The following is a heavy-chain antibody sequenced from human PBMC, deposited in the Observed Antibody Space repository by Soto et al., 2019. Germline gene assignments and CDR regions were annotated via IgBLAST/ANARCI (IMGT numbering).Heavy chain of an antibody. CDR1: DGSFSGSS. J-gene: IGHJ6*02. V-gene: IGHV4-34*02. CDR2: ITESGSV. D-gene: IGHD3-3*01. Sequence: QVHLQQWGGGLLKPSETLSLRCVVYDGSFSGSSWNWVRQAPGKGLEWIGEITESGSVNYNPSLKSRGSISPDSSKNHFSLNLTSLTAADTAVYYCARSVLRFYPYSYYGMDVWGQGTSVTVSS. CDR3: ARSVLRFYPYSYYGMDV.